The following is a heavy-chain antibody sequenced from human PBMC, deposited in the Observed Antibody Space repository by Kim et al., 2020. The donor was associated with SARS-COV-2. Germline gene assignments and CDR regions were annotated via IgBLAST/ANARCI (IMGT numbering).Heavy chain of an antibody. Sequence: GGSLRLSCAASGIIFRNYAMSWVRQAPGKGLEWVSGISGSGDRIYYADSVKGRFAISRDNSKNTLSLQMNRLRVEDTAVYYCAKGGISLVRGSFDYWGQGILVTVSS. CDR2: ISGSGDRI. V-gene: IGHV3-23*01. D-gene: IGHD3-10*01. CDR3: AKGGISLVRGSFDY. CDR1: GIIFRNYA. J-gene: IGHJ4*02.